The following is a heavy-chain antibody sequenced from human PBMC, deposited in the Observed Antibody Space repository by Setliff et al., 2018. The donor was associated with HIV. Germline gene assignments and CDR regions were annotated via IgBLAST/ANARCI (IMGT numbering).Heavy chain of an antibody. J-gene: IGHJ5*02. D-gene: IGHD5-12*01. Sequence: KPSETLSLTCTVSGGAMSRNNYYWGWIRQPPGKGLEWIANILYGGTTYYNPSLRSRVTLSVDMSNNQFSLRLTSVTAADTAVYYCARPQGGLGGGAWFDPWGQGTPVTVSS. V-gene: IGHV4-39*01. CDR3: ARPQGGLGGGAWFDP. CDR2: ILYGGTT. CDR1: GGAMSRNNYY.